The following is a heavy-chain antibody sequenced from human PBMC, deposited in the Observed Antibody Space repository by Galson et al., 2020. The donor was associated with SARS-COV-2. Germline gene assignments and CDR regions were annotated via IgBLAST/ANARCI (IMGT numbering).Heavy chain of an antibody. V-gene: IGHV3-30*18. J-gene: IGHJ4*02. CDR1: GFTFSSYG. CDR2: ISYDGSNK. CDR3: AKDYGGYLGY. D-gene: IGHD2-15*01. Sequence: GESLKISCAASGFTFSSYGMHWVRQAPGKGLEWVAVISYDGSNKYYADSVKGRFTISRDNSKNTLYLQMNSLRAEDTAVYYCAKDYGGYLGYWGQGTLVTVSS.